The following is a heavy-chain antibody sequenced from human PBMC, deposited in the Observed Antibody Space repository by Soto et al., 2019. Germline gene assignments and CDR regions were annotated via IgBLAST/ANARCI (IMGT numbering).Heavy chain of an antibody. CDR1: GFTFSSYW. Sequence: EVQLVESGGGLVQPGGSLRLSCAASGFTFSSYWMHWVRQAPGKGLVWVPRINSDGSSTSYADSVKGRFTISRDNAKNTLYLQMNSLRAEDTAVYYCAIRASYYDSSGYFDYWGQGTLVTVSS. V-gene: IGHV3-74*01. J-gene: IGHJ4*02. D-gene: IGHD3-22*01. CDR2: INSDGSST. CDR3: AIRASYYDSSGYFDY.